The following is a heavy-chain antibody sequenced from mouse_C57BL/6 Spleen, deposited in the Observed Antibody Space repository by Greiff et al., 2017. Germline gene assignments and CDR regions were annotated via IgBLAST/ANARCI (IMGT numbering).Heavy chain of an antibody. Sequence: QVQLKESGAELARPGASVKLSCKASGYTFTSYGISWVKQRTGQGLEWIGEIYPRSGNTYYNEKFKGKATLTADKSSSTAYMELRSLTSEDSAVYFCARYYYGSSPLDYWGQGTTLTVSS. V-gene: IGHV1-81*01. CDR1: GYTFTSYG. D-gene: IGHD1-1*01. J-gene: IGHJ2*01. CDR2: IYPRSGNT. CDR3: ARYYYGSSPLDY.